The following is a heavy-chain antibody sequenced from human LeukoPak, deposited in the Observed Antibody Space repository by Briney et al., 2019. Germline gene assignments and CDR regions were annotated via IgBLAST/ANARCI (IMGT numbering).Heavy chain of an antibody. CDR2: INPNSGGT. CDR1: GYTFTGYY. Sequence: GASVKVSCKASGYTFTGYYMHWVQQAPGQGLEWMGWINPNSGGTNYAQKFQGRVTMTRDTSISTAYMELSRLRSDDTAVYYCARDIGELPLYYYMDVWGKGTTVTISS. J-gene: IGHJ6*03. CDR3: ARDIGELPLYYYMDV. D-gene: IGHD3-10*01. V-gene: IGHV1-2*02.